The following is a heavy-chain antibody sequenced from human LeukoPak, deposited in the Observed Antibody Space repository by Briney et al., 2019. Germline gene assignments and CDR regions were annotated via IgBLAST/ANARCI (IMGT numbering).Heavy chain of an antibody. CDR1: GYTFTSYA. J-gene: IGHJ4*02. Sequence: ASVKVSCKASGYTFTSYAMHWVRQAPGQRLEWMGWINAGNGNTKYSQKFQGRVTITRDTSASTAYMELSCLRSEDTAVYYCARGSWELLALDYWGQGTLVTVSS. CDR2: INAGNGNT. D-gene: IGHD1-26*01. V-gene: IGHV1-3*01. CDR3: ARGSWELLALDY.